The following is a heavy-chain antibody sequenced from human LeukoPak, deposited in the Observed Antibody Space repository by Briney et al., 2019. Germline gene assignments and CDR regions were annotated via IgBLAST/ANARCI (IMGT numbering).Heavy chain of an antibody. CDR1: GGSFSGYY. Sequence: SETLSLTCAVYGGSFSGYYWSWIRQPPGKGLEWIGEINHSGSTNYNPSLKSRVTISVDTSKNQFSLKLSSVTAADTAVYYCARVQGIAAATYYFDYWGQGTLVTVSS. V-gene: IGHV4-34*01. CDR3: ARVQGIAAATYYFDY. CDR2: INHSGST. J-gene: IGHJ4*02. D-gene: IGHD6-13*01.